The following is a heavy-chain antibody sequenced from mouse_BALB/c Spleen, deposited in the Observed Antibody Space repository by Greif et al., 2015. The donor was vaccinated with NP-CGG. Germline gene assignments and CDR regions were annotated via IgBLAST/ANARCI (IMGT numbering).Heavy chain of an antibody. CDR1: GYTFTSYV. J-gene: IGHJ2*01. Sequence: EVQLQQSGPELVKPGASVKMSCKASGYTFTSYVMHWVKQKPGQGLEWIGYINPYNDGTKYNEMFKGKATLTSDKSSSTAYMELSSLTSEDSAVYYCARGGSMITTVYYFDYWGQGTTLTVSS. D-gene: IGHD2-4*01. CDR2: INPYNDGT. CDR3: ARGGSMITTVYYFDY. V-gene: IGHV1-14*01.